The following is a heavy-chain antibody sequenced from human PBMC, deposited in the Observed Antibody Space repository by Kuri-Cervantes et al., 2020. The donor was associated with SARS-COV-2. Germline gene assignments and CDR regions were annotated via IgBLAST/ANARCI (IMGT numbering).Heavy chain of an antibody. V-gene: IGHV1-18*01. CDR2: ISAYNGNT. J-gene: IGHJ3*02. CDR3: ARDPARHDYGDYGDAFDI. D-gene: IGHD4-17*01. Sequence: ASVKVSCKASGYTFTTYGINWVRQAPGQGLEWMGWISAYNGNTNYAQKLQGRVTMTTDTSTSTAYMGLRSLRSDDTAVYYCARDPARHDYGDYGDAFDIWGQGTMVTVSS. CDR1: GYTFTTYG.